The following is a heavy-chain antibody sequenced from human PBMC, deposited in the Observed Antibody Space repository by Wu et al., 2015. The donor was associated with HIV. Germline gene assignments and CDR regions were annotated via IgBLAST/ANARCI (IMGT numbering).Heavy chain of an antibody. CDR3: ASVTYSSDRYPFDY. D-gene: IGHD6-19*01. Sequence: VQLVQSGVEVKKPGASVKVSCKASGYKFTGYYLHWVRQAPGQGLEWMGWINPNSGGTNYAQKFQDRVSMTRDTSSSAAYMELSSLRSEDTAVYYCASVTYSSDRYPFDYWGQGTLVTVSS. CDR1: GYKFTGYY. CDR2: INPNSGGT. V-gene: IGHV1-2*02. J-gene: IGHJ4*02.